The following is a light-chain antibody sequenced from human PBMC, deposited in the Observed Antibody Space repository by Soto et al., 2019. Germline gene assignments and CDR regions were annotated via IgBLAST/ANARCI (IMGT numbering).Light chain of an antibody. CDR3: QTWGTGLSWV. J-gene: IGLJ3*02. CDR2: VNSDGSH. Sequence: QPVLTQSPSAAASLGAPVRLTCTLSSGHSSYAIAWHQQQPEKGPRFLIKVNSDGSHSKGDGIPDRFSGSSSGAERYLTISSLQSEDEADYYCQTWGTGLSWVFGGGTKVTVL. V-gene: IGLV4-69*01. CDR1: SGHSSYA.